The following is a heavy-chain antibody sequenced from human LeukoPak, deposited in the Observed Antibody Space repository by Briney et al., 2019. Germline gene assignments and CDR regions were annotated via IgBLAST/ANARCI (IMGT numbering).Heavy chain of an antibody. CDR1: GGSISSYY. CDR3: ARSGFRDYYFAMDV. Sequence: SETLSLTCTVSGGSISSYYWNWIRQPPGKGLEWIGYIYYTGNSNYNPSLKSRVTISIDTSKNQFSLKLSSVTAADTAVYYCARSGFRDYYFAMDVWGQGTTVTVSS. V-gene: IGHV4-59*01. CDR2: IYYTGNS. J-gene: IGHJ6*02. D-gene: IGHD3-22*01.